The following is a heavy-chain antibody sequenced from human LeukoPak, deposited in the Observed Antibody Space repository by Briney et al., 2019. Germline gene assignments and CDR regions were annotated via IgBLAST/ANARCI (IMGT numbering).Heavy chain of an antibody. J-gene: IGHJ4*02. Sequence: GGSLRLSCAASGFTFSTYSMHWVRQAPAKRLEWVALISYDGSDKYYADSVKGRFTISRDNSKNTLYLQMNSLRGEDTSVYYCARVSRIAVVDYWGQGTLVTVSS. V-gene: IGHV3-30-3*01. D-gene: IGHD6-19*01. CDR1: GFTFSTYS. CDR3: ARVSRIAVVDY. CDR2: ISYDGSDK.